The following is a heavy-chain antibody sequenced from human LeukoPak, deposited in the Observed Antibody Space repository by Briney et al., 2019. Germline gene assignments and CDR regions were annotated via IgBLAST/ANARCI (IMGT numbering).Heavy chain of an antibody. Sequence: SQTLSLTCTVSGGSISSGDYYWSWIRRPPGKGLEWIGYIYYSGSTYYNPSLKSRVTISVDTSKNQFSLKLSSVTAADTAVYYCARASGWLLPVCFDYWGQGTLVTVSS. V-gene: IGHV4-30-4*08. CDR2: IYYSGST. D-gene: IGHD2-21*01. CDR3: ARASGWLLPVCFDY. J-gene: IGHJ4*02. CDR1: GGSISSGDYY.